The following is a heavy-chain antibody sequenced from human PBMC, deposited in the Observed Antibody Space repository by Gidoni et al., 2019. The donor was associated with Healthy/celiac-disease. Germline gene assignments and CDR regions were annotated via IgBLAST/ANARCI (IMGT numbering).Heavy chain of an antibody. V-gene: IGHV3-23*01. J-gene: IGHJ4*02. D-gene: IGHD3-22*01. CDR2: ISGSGGST. CDR3: AKSYYYDSSGYYFFDY. Sequence: EVQLLESGGGLVQPGGSLRLSCAASGFTFSSYAMSWVRQAPGKGLELVSAISGSGGSTYYADSVKGRFTISRDNSKNTLYLQMNSLRAEDTAVYYCAKSYYYDSSGYYFFDYWGQGTLVTVSS. CDR1: GFTFSSYA.